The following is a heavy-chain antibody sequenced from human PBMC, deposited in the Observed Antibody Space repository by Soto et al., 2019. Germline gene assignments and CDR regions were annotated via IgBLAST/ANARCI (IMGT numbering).Heavy chain of an antibody. CDR3: ARDSGGVEYSSSSYYYGMDV. CDR1: GFTFSSYS. Sequence: GGSLRLSCAASGFTFSSYSMNWVRQAPGKGLEWVSSISSSSSYIYYADSVKGRFTISRDNAKNSLYLQMNSLRAEDTAVYYCARDSGGVEYSSSSYYYGMDVWGQGTTVTVSS. J-gene: IGHJ6*02. D-gene: IGHD6-6*01. CDR2: ISSSSSYI. V-gene: IGHV3-21*01.